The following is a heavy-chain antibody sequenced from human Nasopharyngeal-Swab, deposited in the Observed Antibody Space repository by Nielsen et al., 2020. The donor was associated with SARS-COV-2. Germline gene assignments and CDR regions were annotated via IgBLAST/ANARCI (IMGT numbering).Heavy chain of an antibody. D-gene: IGHD4-17*01. CDR2: IKSKTDGGTT. CDR3: TTDYYYGDSTVFDY. CDR1: GFTFSNAW. J-gene: IGHJ4*02. V-gene: IGHV3-15*01. Sequence: GESLKISCAASGFTFSNAWMSWVRQAPGKGLEWVGRIKSKTDGGTTDYAAPVKGRFTISRDDSKNTLYLQMNSLKTEDTAVYYCTTDYYYGDSTVFDYWGQETLVTVSS.